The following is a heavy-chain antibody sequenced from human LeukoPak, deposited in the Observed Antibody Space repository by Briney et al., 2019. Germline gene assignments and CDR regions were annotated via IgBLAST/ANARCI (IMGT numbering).Heavy chain of an antibody. V-gene: IGHV3-23*01. CDR2: ISGSVDST. CDR3: AKDQEVVTAIPGY. D-gene: IGHD2-21*02. Sequence: GGSLRLSCAASGFTFSSYAMSWVRQAPGKGLEWVSAISGSVDSTYYADSVKGRFTISRDNSKNTLYLQMNSLRAEDTAVYYCAKDQEVVTAIPGYWGQGTLATVSS. CDR1: GFTFSSYA. J-gene: IGHJ4*02.